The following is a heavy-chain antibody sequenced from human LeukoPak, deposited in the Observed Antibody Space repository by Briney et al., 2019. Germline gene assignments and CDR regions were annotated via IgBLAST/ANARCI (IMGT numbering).Heavy chain of an antibody. D-gene: IGHD2-21*02. Sequence: GGSLRLSCAASGFTFSSYWMHWVRQVPGKGLVWVSRINSDGSSTSYAGSVKGRFTISRDNAKNTVYLQMNSLRAEDTAVYYCARGVGGDRDYWGQGTLVTVSS. CDR1: GFTFSSYW. CDR2: INSDGSST. CDR3: ARGVGGDRDY. J-gene: IGHJ4*02. V-gene: IGHV3-74*01.